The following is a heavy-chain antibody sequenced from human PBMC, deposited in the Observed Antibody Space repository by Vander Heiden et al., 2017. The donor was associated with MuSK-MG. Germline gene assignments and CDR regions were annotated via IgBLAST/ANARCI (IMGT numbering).Heavy chain of an antibody. CDR3: AIGYYDSCGFYFDY. J-gene: IGHJ4*02. CDR2: ISGSSSYI. V-gene: IGHV3-21*01. Sequence: EVQLVESGGGLVKPGGSLRLSCAASGFTFSSYSMNWVRQAPGKGLEWVSSISGSSSYIYYADSVKGRFTISRDNAKNSLYLQMKSLRAEDTAVYYCAIGYYDSCGFYFDYWGQGTLVTVSS. D-gene: IGHD3-22*01. CDR1: GFTFSSYS.